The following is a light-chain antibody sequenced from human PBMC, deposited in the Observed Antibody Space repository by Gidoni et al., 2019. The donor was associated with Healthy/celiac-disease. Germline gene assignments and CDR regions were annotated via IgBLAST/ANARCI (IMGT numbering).Light chain of an antibody. CDR3: QQSYSTPWT. CDR1: QSINSY. CDR2: AAS. Sequence: DIQMTPFPSSLSASVGDRVTITCRASQSINSYLNWYQQKPGKAPKLLIYAASSLQSGVPSRFSGSGSGTDFTLTISSLQPEDFATYYCQQSYSTPWTFGQGTKVEIK. J-gene: IGKJ1*01. V-gene: IGKV1-39*01.